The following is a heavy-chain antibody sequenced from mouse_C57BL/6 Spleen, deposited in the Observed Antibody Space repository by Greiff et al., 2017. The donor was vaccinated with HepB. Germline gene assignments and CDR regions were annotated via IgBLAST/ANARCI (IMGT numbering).Heavy chain of an antibody. CDR1: GYTFTDYE. D-gene: IGHD2-3*01. J-gene: IGHJ3*01. CDR2: IDPETGGT. Sequence: QVQLKQSGAELVRPGASVTLSCKASGYTFTDYEMHWVKQTPVHGLEWIGAIDPETGGTAYNQKFKGKAILTADKSSSTAYMELRSLTSEDSAVYYCTRGGGYYPRFAYWGQGTLVTVSA. V-gene: IGHV1-15*01. CDR3: TRGGGYYPRFAY.